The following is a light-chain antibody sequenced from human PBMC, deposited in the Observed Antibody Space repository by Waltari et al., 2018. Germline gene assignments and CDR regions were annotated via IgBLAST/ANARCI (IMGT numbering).Light chain of an antibody. CDR3: PQCNDWPRT. CDR2: GAS. V-gene: IGKV3D-15*01. CDR1: QSVRKN. J-gene: IGKJ1*01. Sequence: ERVMRQAPGSLSVSPGGRATRSCRASQSVRKNLAWYQQKPGQAPRLLIYGASTRATGVPARFSGCGSWTEFTLTISRLQSEAFAVYYCPQCNDWPRTFGQGTKVEIK.